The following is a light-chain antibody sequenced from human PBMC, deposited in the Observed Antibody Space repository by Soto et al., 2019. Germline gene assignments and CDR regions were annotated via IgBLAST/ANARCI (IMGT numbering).Light chain of an antibody. J-gene: IGLJ1*01. CDR2: EVT. V-gene: IGLV2-8*01. Sequence: QSVLTQPPSASGSPGQSVTISCTGTSSDVGAYNFVSWYQQHPGKAPKVMIYEVTKRPSGVPDRFSGSKSGNTASLTVSGLQAEDEADYYCSSYADNNNYVFGTGTKVTVL. CDR3: SSYADNNNYV. CDR1: SSDVGAYNF.